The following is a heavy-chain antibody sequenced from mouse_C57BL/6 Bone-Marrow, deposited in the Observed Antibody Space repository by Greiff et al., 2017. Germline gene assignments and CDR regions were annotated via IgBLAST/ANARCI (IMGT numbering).Heavy chain of an antibody. CDR3: ARGITTVGDY. J-gene: IGHJ4*01. Sequence: EVKLVVSGGGLVKPGGSLKLSCAASGFTFSSYAMSWVRQTPEKRLEWVATISDGGSYTYYPDNVKGRFTISRDNAKNNLYLQMSHLKSEDTAMYYCARGITTVGDYWGQGTSVTVSS. V-gene: IGHV5-4*03. CDR1: GFTFSSYA. CDR2: ISDGGSYT. D-gene: IGHD1-1*01.